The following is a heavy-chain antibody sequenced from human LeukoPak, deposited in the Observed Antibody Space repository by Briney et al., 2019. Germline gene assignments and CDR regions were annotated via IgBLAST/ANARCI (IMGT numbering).Heavy chain of an antibody. D-gene: IGHD5-24*01. CDR3: TRGWLQTRFDY. Sequence: ASVKVSCKASGYTFIGHYIHWVRQAPGQGPEWMGWINPNRGGTNCAQKFQDRVTMTRDTSISTAYIELSSLRSDDTAVYYCTRGWLQTRFDYWGQGTLVTVSS. CDR1: GYTFIGHY. J-gene: IGHJ4*02. V-gene: IGHV1-2*02. CDR2: INPNRGGT.